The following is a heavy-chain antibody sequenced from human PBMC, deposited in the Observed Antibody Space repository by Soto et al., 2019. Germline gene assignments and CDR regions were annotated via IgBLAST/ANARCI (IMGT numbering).Heavy chain of an antibody. V-gene: IGHV1-3*04. Sequence: NKPLASVKVSCKTSGYTWQNYAMNWVRHAPGRRLEWMGWINTGDVNAKYSQKFQGRATITKDTAANTIYLQLSSLTSEDTAVYYCARSYKLFHVVSSGYLDYWGQGTRVTVS. CDR3: ARSYKLFHVVSSGYLDY. CDR2: INTGDVNA. D-gene: IGHD3-22*01. CDR1: GYTWQNYA. J-gene: IGHJ4*02.